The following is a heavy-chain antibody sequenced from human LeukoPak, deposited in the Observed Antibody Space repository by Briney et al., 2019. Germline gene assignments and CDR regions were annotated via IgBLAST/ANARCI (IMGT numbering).Heavy chain of an antibody. Sequence: ASVNVSCTASGYTFTNYDINWVRQAPGQGLEWMGWVNPDSGNTGYAQKFQGRVTMTRNTSISTAYMELSSLRSEDTAMYYCARADYDFVWGSYRLPDPWGQGTLVTVSS. D-gene: IGHD3-16*02. J-gene: IGHJ5*02. CDR1: GYTFTNYD. CDR3: ARADYDFVWGSYRLPDP. CDR2: VNPDSGNT. V-gene: IGHV1-8*01.